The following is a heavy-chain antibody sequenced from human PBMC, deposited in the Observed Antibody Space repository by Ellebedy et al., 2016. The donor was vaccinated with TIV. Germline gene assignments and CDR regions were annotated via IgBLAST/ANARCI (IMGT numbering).Heavy chain of an antibody. CDR1: GYSLTSYW. CDR3: ARQGSSSDFDF. J-gene: IGHJ4*02. Sequence: GESLKISCKGSGYSLTSYWISWVRQMPGKGLEWMGRIDPSDSYTNYSPSFQGHVTISADKSISTAYLQWSSLKASDIAMYYCARQGSSSDFDFWGRGTLVTVSS. D-gene: IGHD6-6*01. CDR2: IDPSDSYT. V-gene: IGHV5-10-1*01.